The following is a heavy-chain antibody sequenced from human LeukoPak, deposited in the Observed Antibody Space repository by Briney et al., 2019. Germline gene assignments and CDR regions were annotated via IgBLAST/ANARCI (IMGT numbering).Heavy chain of an antibody. CDR3: AREQENYDFWSGYFNFDC. V-gene: IGHV4-4*07. CDR1: GGSISSYY. Sequence: PSETPSLTCTVSGGSISSYYWSWIRQPAGKGLEWIGRIYTSGSTNYNPSLKSRVTMSVDTSKNQFSLKLSSVTAADTAVYYCAREQENYDFWSGYFNFDCWGQGTLVTVSS. J-gene: IGHJ4*02. CDR2: IYTSGST. D-gene: IGHD3-3*01.